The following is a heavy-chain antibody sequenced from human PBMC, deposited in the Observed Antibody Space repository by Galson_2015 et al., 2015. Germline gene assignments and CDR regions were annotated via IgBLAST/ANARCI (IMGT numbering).Heavy chain of an antibody. CDR3: ARLWFGELSGWFDP. V-gene: IGHV5-51*01. D-gene: IGHD3-10*01. Sequence: WVRQMPGKGLEWMGIIYPGDSDTRYSPSFQGQVTISADKSISTAYLQWSSLKASDTAMYYCARLWFGELSGWFDPWGQGTLVTVSS. J-gene: IGHJ5*02. CDR2: IYPGDSDT.